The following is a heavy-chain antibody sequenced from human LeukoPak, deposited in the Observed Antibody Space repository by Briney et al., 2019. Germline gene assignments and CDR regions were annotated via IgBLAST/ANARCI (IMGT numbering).Heavy chain of an antibody. CDR3: ARGGGYCSSTSCYADYFDY. J-gene: IGHJ4*02. CDR2: INAGNGNT. D-gene: IGHD2-2*01. V-gene: IGHV1-3*01. CDR1: GYTFTSYA. Sequence: ASVKVSCTASGYTFTSYAMHWVRQAPGQRLEWMGWINAGNGNTKYSQKFQGRVTITRDTSASTAYMELSSLRSEDTAVYYCARGGGYCSSTSCYADYFDYWGQGTLVTVSS.